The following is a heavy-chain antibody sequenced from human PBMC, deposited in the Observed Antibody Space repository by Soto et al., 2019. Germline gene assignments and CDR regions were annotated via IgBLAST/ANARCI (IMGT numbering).Heavy chain of an antibody. CDR2: IYNSAST. CDR3: ARPALDGYGDYVGYAFDI. CDR1: GGSISSSSYY. V-gene: IGHV4-39*01. J-gene: IGHJ3*02. Sequence: QLQLQESGPGLVKPSETLSLTCTVSGGSISSSSYYWGWIRQPPGMGLEWIGSIYNSASTYYNPSLKSRVNISVDTSKNQFSLTLSSVTAADTAVYYCARPALDGYGDYVGYAFDIWGQGTMVTVSS. D-gene: IGHD4-17*01.